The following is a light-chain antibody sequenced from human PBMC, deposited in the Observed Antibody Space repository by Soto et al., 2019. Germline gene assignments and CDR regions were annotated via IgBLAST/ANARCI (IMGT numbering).Light chain of an antibody. CDR1: SSDVGGSNY. CDR2: DVS. Sequence: QSALTQPRSVSGSPGQSVTISCTGTSSDVGGSNYVSWYQQHPGKAPKLMIYDVSKRPSGVPDRFSGSKSGNTASLTISGLQAEDAADYYCCSYAGSYSYVFGTGTKVTVL. J-gene: IGLJ1*01. V-gene: IGLV2-11*01. CDR3: CSYAGSYSYV.